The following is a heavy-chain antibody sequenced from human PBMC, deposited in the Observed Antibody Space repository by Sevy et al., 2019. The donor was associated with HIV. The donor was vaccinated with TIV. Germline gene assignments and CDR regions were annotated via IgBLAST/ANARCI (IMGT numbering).Heavy chain of an antibody. CDR1: GYTFTSYD. Sequence: ASVKVSCKASGYTFTSYDINWVRQATGQGLEWMGGMNPNSGNTGYAQKFQGRVTMTRNTSISTAYMELSSLRSEDTAVYYCAMTYYYDSSGYYYRDYFDYWGQGTLVTVSS. V-gene: IGHV1-8*01. CDR2: MNPNSGNT. D-gene: IGHD3-22*01. J-gene: IGHJ4*02. CDR3: AMTYYYDSSGYYYRDYFDY.